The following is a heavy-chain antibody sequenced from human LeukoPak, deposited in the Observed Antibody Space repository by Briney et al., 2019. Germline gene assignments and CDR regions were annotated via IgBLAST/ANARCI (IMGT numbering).Heavy chain of an antibody. J-gene: IGHJ6*03. V-gene: IGHV4-4*07. CDR3: ARENVWSQLRFFNYYYYMDV. D-gene: IGHD3-16*01. CDR1: GGSISSHY. Sequence: NPSETLSLTCTVSGGSISSHYWSWIRQPAGKGLEWIGRIYTSGSTNYNPSLKSRVTMSVDTPKNQFSLKLSSVTAADTAVYYCARENVWSQLRFFNYYYYMDVWGKGTTVTISS. CDR2: IYTSGST.